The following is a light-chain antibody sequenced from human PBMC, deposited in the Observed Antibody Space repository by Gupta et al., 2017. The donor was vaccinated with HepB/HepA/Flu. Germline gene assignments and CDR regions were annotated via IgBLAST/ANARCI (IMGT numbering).Light chain of an antibody. CDR3: QSYDSSLSGL. Sequence: QSVLTQPPSVSGAPGQRVTISCTGSSFNIGAGYDVHWYNQLPGTAPKLLIYGSSNRPSGVPDRFSGSKSGTSASLAITGLQAEDEADYYCQSYDSSLSGLFGGGTKLTVL. J-gene: IGLJ2*01. V-gene: IGLV1-40*01. CDR1: SFNIGAGYD. CDR2: GSS.